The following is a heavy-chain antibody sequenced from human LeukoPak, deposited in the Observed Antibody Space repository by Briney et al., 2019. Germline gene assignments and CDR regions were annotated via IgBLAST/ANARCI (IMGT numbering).Heavy chain of an antibody. CDR1: GGSLRGYY. CDR3: ARGLHKYDDFWSGYYPLDY. Sequence: SETLSLTCGVYGGSLRGYYWSWLRQPPAKGLEWIGEINHSGGTNYNPSLKSRVTISLDTSKNQLSLKLSSVTAADTAVYYCARGLHKYDDFWSGYYPLDYWGQGTLVTVSS. V-gene: IGHV4-34*01. D-gene: IGHD3-3*01. CDR2: INHSGGT. J-gene: IGHJ4*02.